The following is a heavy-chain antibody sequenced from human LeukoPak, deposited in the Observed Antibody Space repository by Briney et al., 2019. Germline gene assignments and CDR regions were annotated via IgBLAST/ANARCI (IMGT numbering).Heavy chain of an antibody. Sequence: PSETLSLTCTVSGGSISNYYWSWIRQPPGKGLEWIGYIFYSGSTNYKPSLKSRVTISVDTSKNQFSLKLSSVTAADTAVYYCARRDDFWSGYYTYWGQGTLVTVSS. CDR2: IFYSGST. CDR3: ARRDDFWSGYYTY. V-gene: IGHV4-59*08. D-gene: IGHD3-3*01. J-gene: IGHJ4*02. CDR1: GGSISNYY.